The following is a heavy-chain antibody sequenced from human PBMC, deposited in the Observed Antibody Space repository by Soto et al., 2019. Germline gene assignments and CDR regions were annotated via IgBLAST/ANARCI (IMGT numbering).Heavy chain of an antibody. Sequence: QVQLVESGGGVVQPGRSLRLSCAASGFTFSSYAMHWVRQAPGKGLEWVAVISYDGSNKYYADSVKGRFTISRDNSKNTRYRQRNGLRAEDTAGYYGSRVLEGYGMDVWGQGTTVTVSS. V-gene: IGHV3-30-3*01. CDR1: GFTFSSYA. CDR2: ISYDGSNK. CDR3: SRVLEGYGMDV. J-gene: IGHJ6*02. D-gene: IGHD3-3*01.